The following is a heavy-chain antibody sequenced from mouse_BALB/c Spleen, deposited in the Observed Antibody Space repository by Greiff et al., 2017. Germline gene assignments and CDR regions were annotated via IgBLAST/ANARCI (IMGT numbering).Heavy chain of an antibody. CDR1: GFTFSDYY. CDR3: ARDQRRIYYDYDGAWFAY. CDR2: ISDGGSYT. D-gene: IGHD2-4*01. J-gene: IGHJ3*01. Sequence: EVKLVESGGGLVKPGGSLKLSCAASGFTFSDYYMYWVRQTPEKRLEWVATISDGGSYTYYPDSVKGRFTISRDNAKNNLYLQMSSLKSEDTAMYYCARDQRRIYYDYDGAWFAYWGQGTLVTVSA. V-gene: IGHV5-4*02.